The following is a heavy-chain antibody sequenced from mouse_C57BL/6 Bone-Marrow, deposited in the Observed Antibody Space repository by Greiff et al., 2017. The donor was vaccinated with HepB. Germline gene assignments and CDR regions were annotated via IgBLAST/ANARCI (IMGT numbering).Heavy chain of an antibody. J-gene: IGHJ3*01. D-gene: IGHD6-1*01. Sequence: VQLVESGPGLVQPSQSLSITCTVSGFSLTSYGVHWVRQSPGKGLEWLGVIWSGGSTDYNAAFISRLSISKDNSKSQVFFKMNSLQADDTAIYYCARRGDSPDWFAYWGQGTLVTVSA. CDR2: IWSGGST. CDR1: GFSLTSYG. CDR3: ARRGDSPDWFAY. V-gene: IGHV2-2*01.